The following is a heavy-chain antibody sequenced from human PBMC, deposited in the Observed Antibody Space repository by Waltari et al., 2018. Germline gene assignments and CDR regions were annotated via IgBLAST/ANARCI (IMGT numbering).Heavy chain of an antibody. J-gene: IGHJ3*02. Sequence: QVQLVESGGGVVQPGRSLRLSCAVSGFIFSNYPMHWVPQAPGKGLEWVAFISYDGSSQYYADSVKGRFTVSRDSPKNTLFLQMNSLRVEDTAVYYCARAKGYCSGGSCYRDAFEIWGHGTMVTVSS. CDR3: ARAKGYCSGGSCYRDAFEI. V-gene: IGHV3-30-3*01. CDR1: GFIFSNYP. CDR2: ISYDGSSQ. D-gene: IGHD2-15*01.